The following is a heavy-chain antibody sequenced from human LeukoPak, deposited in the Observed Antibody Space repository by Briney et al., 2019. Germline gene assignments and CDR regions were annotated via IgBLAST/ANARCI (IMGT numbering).Heavy chain of an antibody. J-gene: IGHJ6*03. D-gene: IGHD3-10*01. CDR1: GFNFSAYA. CDR2: VTNNGDTT. CDR3: ARGHPYNYGSNYMDV. V-gene: IGHV3-64*01. Sequence: LGGSLRLSCAASGFNFSAYAMHWVRQAPGKGLEYVSVVTNNGDTTYYANSVKGRFTISRDNSKSTLFLQMDSLRGEDMGVYYCARGHPYNYGSNYMDVWGSGTTVTVS.